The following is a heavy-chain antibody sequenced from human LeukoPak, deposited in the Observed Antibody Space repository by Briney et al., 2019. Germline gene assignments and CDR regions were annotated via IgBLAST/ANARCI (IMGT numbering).Heavy chain of an antibody. CDR3: ARDRAVRYFDY. J-gene: IGHJ4*02. V-gene: IGHV3-33*01. Sequence: SGGSLRLSCAASGFTFSNYGMHWVRQAPGKGLEWVAVIWYDGTKKYYADSVKGRLTISRDNSKNPLYLEMNSLRAEDTAVYYCARDRAVRYFDYWGQGTLVTVSS. CDR1: GFTFSNYG. D-gene: IGHD3-16*02. CDR2: IWYDGTKK.